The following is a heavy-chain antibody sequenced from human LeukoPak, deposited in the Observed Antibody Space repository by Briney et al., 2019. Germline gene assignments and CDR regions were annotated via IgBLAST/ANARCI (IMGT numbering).Heavy chain of an antibody. CDR2: IYYSGST. CDR3: AREYYDFWSGAFGGNYYYYMDV. V-gene: IGHV4-39*07. D-gene: IGHD3-3*01. Sequence: SETLSLTCTVSGGSISSFYWGWIRQPPGKGLEWIGSIYYSGSTYYNPSLKSRVTMSVDTSKNQFSLKLSSVTAADTAVYYCAREYYDFWSGAFGGNYYYYMDVWGKGTTVTVSS. J-gene: IGHJ6*03. CDR1: GGSISSFY.